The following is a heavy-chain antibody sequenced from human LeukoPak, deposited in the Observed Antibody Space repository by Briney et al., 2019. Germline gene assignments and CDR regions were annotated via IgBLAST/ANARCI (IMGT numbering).Heavy chain of an antibody. CDR3: ARQRRGSYYGSGTYMDV. CDR2: IYYSGST. V-gene: IGHV4-59*08. D-gene: IGHD3-10*01. CDR1: GGSFSGYY. Sequence: SETLSLTSAVYGGSFSGYYWSWIRQPPGKGLEWSGYIYYSGSTNYNPSLKSRVTISVDTSKNQFSLKLSSVTAADTAVYYCARQRRGSYYGSGTYMDVWGKGTTVTVSS. J-gene: IGHJ6*03.